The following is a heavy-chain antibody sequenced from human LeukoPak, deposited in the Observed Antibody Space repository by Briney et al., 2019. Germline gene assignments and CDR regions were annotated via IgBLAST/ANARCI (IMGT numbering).Heavy chain of an antibody. V-gene: IGHV3-23*01. CDR3: ARDYYDSSGYYVAPSDYMDV. CDR1: GFTFSSYA. D-gene: IGHD3-22*01. J-gene: IGHJ6*03. CDR2: ISGSGGST. Sequence: PGGSLRLSCAASGFTFSSYAMSWVRQAPGKGLEWVSAISGSGGSTYYADSVKGRFTISRDNSKNTLYLQMNSLRAEDTAVYYCARDYYDSSGYYVAPSDYMDVWGKGTTVTVSS.